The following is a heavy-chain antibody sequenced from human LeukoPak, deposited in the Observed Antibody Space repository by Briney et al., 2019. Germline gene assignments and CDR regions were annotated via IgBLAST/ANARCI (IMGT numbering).Heavy chain of an antibody. CDR3: ARDPVCSSTSCYTSWFDP. Sequence: SETLSLTCTVSGGSISSYYWSWIRQPAGKGLEWIGRIYTSGSTNYNPSLKSRVTMSVDTSKNQFSLKLSSVTAADTAVYYCARDPVCSSTSCYTSWFDPWGQGTLVTVSS. CDR1: GGSISSYY. J-gene: IGHJ5*02. D-gene: IGHD2-2*02. CDR2: IYTSGST. V-gene: IGHV4-4*07.